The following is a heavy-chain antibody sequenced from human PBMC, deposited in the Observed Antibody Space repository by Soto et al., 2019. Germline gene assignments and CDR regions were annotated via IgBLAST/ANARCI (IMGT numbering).Heavy chain of an antibody. J-gene: IGHJ4*02. CDR2: ISSSSSYI. D-gene: IGHD3-10*01. V-gene: IGHV3-21*01. Sequence: PGGSLRLSCAASGFTFSSYSMNWVRQAPGKGLEWVSSISSSSSYIYYADSVKGRFTISRDNAKNSLYLQMSSLRAEDTAVYYCARDQVYYGSGSPIRYWGQGTLVTVSS. CDR1: GFTFSSYS. CDR3: ARDQVYYGSGSPIRY.